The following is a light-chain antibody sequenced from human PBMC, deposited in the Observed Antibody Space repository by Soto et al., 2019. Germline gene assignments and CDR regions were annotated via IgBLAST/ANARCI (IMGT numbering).Light chain of an antibody. CDR3: QQLSRYPLT. CDR1: QGISNY. J-gene: IGKJ4*01. V-gene: IGKV1-9*01. CDR2: SAS. Sequence: DIQLTQSPSFLSSSVGDRVTITCRASQGISNYLAWYQQKPGKAPDLLIYSASTLQSGVPSRFSGSGSETEFSLTIRALQPEDFATYYCQQLSRYPLTFGGGTKVDIK.